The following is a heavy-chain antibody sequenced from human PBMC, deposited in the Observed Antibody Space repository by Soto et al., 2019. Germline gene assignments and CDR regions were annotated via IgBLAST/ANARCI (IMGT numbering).Heavy chain of an antibody. D-gene: IGHD3-10*01. CDR2: TYYRSKWYN. J-gene: IGHJ5*02. CDR1: GDSVSSNSAA. CDR3: ARGRTMIRGLPFDP. Sequence: SQTLALTCAISGDSVSSNSAAWNWIRQSPSRGLEWLGRTYYRSKWYNDYAVSVRSRITINPDTSKNQFSLQLDSVTPEDTAVYFCARGRTMIRGLPFDPWGKGTLVTVSS. V-gene: IGHV6-1*01.